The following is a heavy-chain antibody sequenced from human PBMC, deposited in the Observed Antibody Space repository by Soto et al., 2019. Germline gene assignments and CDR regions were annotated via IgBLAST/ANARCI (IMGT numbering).Heavy chain of an antibody. CDR3: ASSKRPTVLVDY. J-gene: IGHJ4*02. Sequence: QVQLQESGPGLVKPSVNLSLTCAVSGDSINSSNWWSWVRQPPGKGLEWIGEIYHSGTINYNPSLKSRISISLDKSKNHFSLKLNSVTAADTAVYFCASSKRPTVLVDYWGQGALVTVSS. CDR1: GDSINSSNW. V-gene: IGHV4-4*02. CDR2: IYHSGTI. D-gene: IGHD2-8*02.